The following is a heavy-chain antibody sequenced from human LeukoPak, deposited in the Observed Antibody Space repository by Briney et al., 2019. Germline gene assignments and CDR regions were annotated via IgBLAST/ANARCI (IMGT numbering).Heavy chain of an antibody. CDR1: GFTFSFSG. CDR3: AKDRSTTWSFDY. CDR2: ISDDGSRK. D-gene: IGHD6-13*01. Sequence: GGSLRLSCAASGFTFSFSGMYWVRQAPGKGLEWLAFISDDGSRKYYADSVKGRFTISRGNSKNTLFLQMNSLRTEDTAMYYRAKDRSTTWSFDYWGQGTLVTVSS. J-gene: IGHJ4*02. V-gene: IGHV3-30*18.